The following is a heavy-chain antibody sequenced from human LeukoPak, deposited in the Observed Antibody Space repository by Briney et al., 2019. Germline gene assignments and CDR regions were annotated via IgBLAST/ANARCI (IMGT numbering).Heavy chain of an antibody. J-gene: IGHJ4*02. V-gene: IGHV4-39*01. Sequence: SETLSLTCTVSGGSISSSSYYWGWIRQPPGKGLEWIGSIYYSGSTYYNPSLKSRVTISVDTSKNQFSLKLSSVTAADTAVYYCASPGAMVPVGYFDYWGQGTLVTVST. CDR2: IYYSGST. CDR3: ASPGAMVPVGYFDY. D-gene: IGHD3-10*01. CDR1: GGSISSSSYY.